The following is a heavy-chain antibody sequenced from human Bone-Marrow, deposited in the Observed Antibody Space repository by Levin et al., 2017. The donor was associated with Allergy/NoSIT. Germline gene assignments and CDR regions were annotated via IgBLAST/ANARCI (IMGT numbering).Heavy chain of an antibody. CDR1: GFTFSSYA. J-gene: IGHJ5*02. V-gene: IGHV3-30*04. CDR3: ARAQLICIAVAAMEGWFDP. D-gene: IGHD6-19*01. CDR2: ISYDGSNK. Sequence: GGSLRLSCAASGFTFSSYAMHWVRQAPGKGLEWVAVISYDGSNKYYADSVKGRFTISRDNSKNTLYLQMNSLRAEDTAVYYCARAQLICIAVAAMEGWFDPWGQGTLVTVSS.